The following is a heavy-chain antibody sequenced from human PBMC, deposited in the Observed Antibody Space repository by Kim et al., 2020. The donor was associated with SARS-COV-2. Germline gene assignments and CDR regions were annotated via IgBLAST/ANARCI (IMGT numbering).Heavy chain of an antibody. D-gene: IGHD3-10*01. CDR3: ARRSLLWFGELANDYYG. Sequence: SETLSLTCTVSGGSISSSSYYWGWIRQPPGKGLEWIGSIYYSGSTYYNPSLKSRVTISVDTSKNQFSLKLSSVTAADTAVYYCARRSLLWFGELANDYYG. V-gene: IGHV4-39*01. CDR1: GGSISSSSYY. J-gene: IGHJ6*01. CDR2: IYYSGST.